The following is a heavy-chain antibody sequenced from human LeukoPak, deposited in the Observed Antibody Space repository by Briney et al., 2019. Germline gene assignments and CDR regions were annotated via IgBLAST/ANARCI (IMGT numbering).Heavy chain of an antibody. V-gene: IGHV4-39*01. CDR2: IYYSGST. CDR3: ARHGVLEMQAVLLWFGEFDY. J-gene: IGHJ4*02. Sequence: SETLSLTCTVSGGSINSSGYYWGWIRQPPGKGLEWIGSIYYSGSTYYNASLKSRVTISVDTSKNRISLRLSSVTAADTAVYYCARHGVLEMQAVLLWFGEFDYWGQGTLVTVSS. D-gene: IGHD3-10*01. CDR1: GGSINSSGYY.